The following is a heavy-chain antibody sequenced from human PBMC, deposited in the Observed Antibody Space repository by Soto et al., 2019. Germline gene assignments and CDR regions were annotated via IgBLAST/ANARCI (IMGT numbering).Heavy chain of an antibody. V-gene: IGHV3-21*01. D-gene: IGHD2-2*01. CDR3: ARDLLDSTSYYYGMDV. CDR2: ISSSSSYI. J-gene: IGHJ6*02. CDR1: GFTFSSYS. Sequence: KPGGSLRLSCAASGFTFSSYSMNWVRQAPGKGLEWVSSISSSSSYIYYADSVKGRFTISRDNAKNSLYLQMNSLRAEDTAVYYCARDLLDSTSYYYGMDVWGQGTTVTVSS.